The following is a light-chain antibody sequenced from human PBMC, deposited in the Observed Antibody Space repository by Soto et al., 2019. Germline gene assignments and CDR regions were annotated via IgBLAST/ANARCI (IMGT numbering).Light chain of an antibody. CDR2: GAS. CDR3: QQYNNWPGT. J-gene: IGKJ1*01. Sequence: EIVMTQSPATLSVSPGERATLSCRASQSVSSNLAWYQQKPGQALRLLIYGASTRVTGIPARFSGGGSGTEFTLTISSLQSEDFAVYYCQQYNNWPGTFGQGTKVEIK. CDR1: QSVSSN. V-gene: IGKV3-15*01.